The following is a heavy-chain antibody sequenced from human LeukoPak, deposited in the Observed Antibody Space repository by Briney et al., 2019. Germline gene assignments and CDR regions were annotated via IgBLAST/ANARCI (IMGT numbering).Heavy chain of an antibody. CDR2: ISSSSSTK. CDR1: GFTFSSYS. Sequence: GGSLRLSCAASGFTFSSYSMSWVRQAPGKGLEWVSYISSSSSTKYYADSVKGRFTISRDNAKNSLYLQMNSLRAEDTAVYYCLRGAETGTSRFDYWGQGTLVTVSS. V-gene: IGHV3-48*01. J-gene: IGHJ4*02. D-gene: IGHD6-13*01. CDR3: LRGAETGTSRFDY.